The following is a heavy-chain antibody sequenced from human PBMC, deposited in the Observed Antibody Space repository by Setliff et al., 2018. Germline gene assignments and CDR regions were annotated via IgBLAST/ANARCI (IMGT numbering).Heavy chain of an antibody. J-gene: IGHJ4*02. CDR2: INPSGGTT. V-gene: IGHV1-46*01. CDR3: ARDPTASNYYGSGSYPLFDY. D-gene: IGHD3-10*01. CDR1: GYTFTSYY. Sequence: ASVKVSCKASGYTFTSYYMHWVRQAPGQGLEWMGIINPSGGTTSYAQKFQGRVTTTRDTSTSTVYMELSSLRSEDTAVYYCARDPTASNYYGSGSYPLFDYWGQGTLVTVSS.